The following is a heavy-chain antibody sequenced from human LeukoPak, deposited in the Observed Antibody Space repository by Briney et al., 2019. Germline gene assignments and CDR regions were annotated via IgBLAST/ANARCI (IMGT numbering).Heavy chain of an antibody. Sequence: ASVKVSCKASGYTFTGYYMHWVRQAPGQGLEWMGWINPNSGGTNYAQKFQGGVTMTRDTSISTAYMELSRLRSDDTAVYYCAREDIVVVPAATSGNWFDPWGQGTLVTVSS. CDR1: GYTFTGYY. V-gene: IGHV1-2*02. D-gene: IGHD2-2*01. CDR2: INPNSGGT. CDR3: AREDIVVVPAATSGNWFDP. J-gene: IGHJ5*02.